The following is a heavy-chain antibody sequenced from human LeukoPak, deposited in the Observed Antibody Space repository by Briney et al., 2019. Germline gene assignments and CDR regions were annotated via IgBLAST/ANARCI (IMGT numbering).Heavy chain of an antibody. CDR1: GGSISSYY. J-gene: IGHJ6*03. D-gene: IGHD6-6*01. CDR2: IYYSGST. V-gene: IGHV4-59*08. CDR3: ARSSSPPPYYYYMDV. Sequence: SETLSLTCTVSGGSISSYYWSWIRQPPGKGLEWIGYIYYSGSTNYNPSPKSRVTISVDTSKNQFSLKLSSVTAADTAVYYCARSSSPPPYYYYMDVWGKGTTVTVSS.